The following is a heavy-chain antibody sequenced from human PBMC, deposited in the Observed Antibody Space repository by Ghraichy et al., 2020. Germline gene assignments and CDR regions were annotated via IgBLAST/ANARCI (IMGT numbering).Heavy chain of an antibody. CDR1: GGSFSGYY. J-gene: IGHJ4*02. CDR2: INHSGST. CDR3: AREGIGGYYVDVDY. D-gene: IGHD3-3*01. V-gene: IGHV4-34*01. Sequence: SQTLSLTCAVYGGSFSGYYWSWIRQPPGKGLEWIGEINHSGSTNYNPSLKSRVTISVDTSKNQFSLKLSSVTAADTAVYYCAREGIGGYYVDVDYWGQGTLVTVSS.